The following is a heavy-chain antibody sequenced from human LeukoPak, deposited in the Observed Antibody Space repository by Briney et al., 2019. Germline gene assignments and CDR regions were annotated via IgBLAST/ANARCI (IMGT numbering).Heavy chain of an antibody. CDR1: GYTLTELS. CDR2: FDPEDGET. J-gene: IGHJ3*02. V-gene: IGHV1-24*01. D-gene: IGHD3-22*01. Sequence: GASVKVSCKVSGYTLTELSMHWVRQAPGKGLEWMGGFDPEDGETIYAQKFQGRVTMTEDTSTDTAYMELSSLRSEDTAVYYYATDRHGHYYDSSGYAFDIWGQGTMVTVSS. CDR3: ATDRHGHYYDSSGYAFDI.